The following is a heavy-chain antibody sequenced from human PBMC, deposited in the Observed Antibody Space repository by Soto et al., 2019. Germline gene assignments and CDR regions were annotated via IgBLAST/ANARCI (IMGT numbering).Heavy chain of an antibody. CDR1: GFTFSSYW. Sequence: LRLSCAASGFTFSSYWMSWVRQAPWKGLEWVANIKQDGSEKYYVDSVKGRFTISRDNAKNSLYLQMNSLRDEDTAVYYCARDGRDGYNFYYYYGMDVWGQGTTVTVSS. J-gene: IGHJ6*02. V-gene: IGHV3-7*03. CDR2: IKQDGSEK. D-gene: IGHD5-12*01. CDR3: ARDGRDGYNFYYYYGMDV.